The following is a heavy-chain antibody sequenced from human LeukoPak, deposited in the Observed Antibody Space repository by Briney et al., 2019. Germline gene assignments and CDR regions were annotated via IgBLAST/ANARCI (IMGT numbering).Heavy chain of an antibody. CDR2: ISYDGGNQ. J-gene: IGHJ6*02. CDR1: GFTFISYG. V-gene: IGHV3-30*18. D-gene: IGHD3-16*01. CDR3: AKDRRMMSAYYGMDV. Sequence: PGGSLRLSCEASGFTFISYGVHWVRQAPGKGLEWVSVISYDGGNQKYADSVKGRFTISRDNSENTVYLQLNSLRAEDTAVYYCAKDRRMMSAYYGMDVWGQGTTVIVSS.